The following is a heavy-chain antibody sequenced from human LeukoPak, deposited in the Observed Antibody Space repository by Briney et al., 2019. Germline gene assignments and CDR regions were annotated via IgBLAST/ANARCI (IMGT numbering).Heavy chain of an antibody. Sequence: ASVKVSCKASGYTFTSYGISWVRQAPGQGLEWMGWISAYNGNTNYAQKLQGRVTMTTDTSTSTACMELRSLRSDDTAVYYCARDLGKAYCGGDCYSGFDPWGQGTLVTVSS. D-gene: IGHD2-21*02. CDR3: ARDLGKAYCGGDCYSGFDP. CDR2: ISAYNGNT. CDR1: GYTFTSYG. J-gene: IGHJ5*02. V-gene: IGHV1-18*01.